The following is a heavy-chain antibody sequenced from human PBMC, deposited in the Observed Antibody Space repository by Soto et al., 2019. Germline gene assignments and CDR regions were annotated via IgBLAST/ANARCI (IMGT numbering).Heavy chain of an antibody. J-gene: IGHJ5*02. CDR3: AREVGSCSGGSCHEGWFDP. Sequence: QVQLVESGGGVVQPGRSLRLSCAASGFAFSSYAMHWVRQAPGKGLEWVAVISYEGSNKYYADSVKGRFTISRDNSKNTLYLQMNSLRPEDTAVYYCAREVGSCSGGSCHEGWFDPWGQGTLVTVSS. CDR1: GFAFSSYA. V-gene: IGHV3-30-3*01. D-gene: IGHD2-15*01. CDR2: ISYEGSNK.